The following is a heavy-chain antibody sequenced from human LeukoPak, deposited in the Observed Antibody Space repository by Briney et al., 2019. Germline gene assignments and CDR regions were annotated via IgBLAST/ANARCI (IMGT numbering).Heavy chain of an antibody. CDR3: TRRESYGDY. D-gene: IGHD1-26*01. V-gene: IGHV3-73*01. CDR1: GFTFSGSA. CDR2: IRSKANSYAT. J-gene: IGHJ4*02. Sequence: GGTLRLSCAASGFTFSGSAMHWVRQASGKGLEWVGRIRSKANSYATAYAASVKGRFTISRDDSKNTAYLQMNSLKTEDTAVYYCTRRESYGDYWGQGTLVTVSS.